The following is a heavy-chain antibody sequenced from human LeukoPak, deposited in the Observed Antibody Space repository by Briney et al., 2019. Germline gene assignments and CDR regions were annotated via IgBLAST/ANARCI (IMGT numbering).Heavy chain of an antibody. CDR3: AKDIYDSSGYHPTVLDY. V-gene: IGHV3-23*01. Sequence: GGSLRLSCAASGFTFSSYAMSWVRQAPGKGLEWVSAISGSGGSTYYADSVKGRFTISRDNSKNTLYLQMNSLRAEDTAVYYCAKDIYDSSGYHPTVLDYWGQGTLVTVSS. J-gene: IGHJ4*02. CDR2: ISGSGGST. D-gene: IGHD3-22*01. CDR1: GFTFSSYA.